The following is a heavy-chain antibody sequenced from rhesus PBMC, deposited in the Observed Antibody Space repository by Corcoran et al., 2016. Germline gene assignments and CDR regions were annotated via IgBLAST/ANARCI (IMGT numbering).Heavy chain of an antibody. Sequence: QVQLQESGPGLVKPLETLSLTCAVSGGSISSNYWSWIRQSPGKGLEWIGYIYGSGSSTNYKPSRKSGVTLSVDTSKNQLSLKLSSVTAADTAVYYCARPSESSWSPYGLDSWGQGVVVTVSS. CDR3: ARPSESSWSPYGLDS. V-gene: IGHV4S11*01. J-gene: IGHJ6*01. CDR1: GGSISSNY. D-gene: IGHD6-13*01. CDR2: IYGSGSST.